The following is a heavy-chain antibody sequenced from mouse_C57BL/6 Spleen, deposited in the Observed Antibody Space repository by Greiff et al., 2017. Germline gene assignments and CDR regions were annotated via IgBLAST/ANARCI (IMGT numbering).Heavy chain of an antibody. J-gene: IGHJ4*01. CDR2: IDPSDSYT. D-gene: IGHD1-1*01. V-gene: IGHV1-69*01. CDR1: GYTFTSYW. CDR3: ASAPITSVVAPYYAMDY. Sequence: QVQLQQPGAELVMPGASVKLSCKASGYTFTSYWMHWVKQRPGQGLEWIGEIDPSDSYTNYNQKFKGKSTLTVDKSSSTAYMQLSSLTSEDSAVYYCASAPITSVVAPYYAMDYWGQGTSVTVSS.